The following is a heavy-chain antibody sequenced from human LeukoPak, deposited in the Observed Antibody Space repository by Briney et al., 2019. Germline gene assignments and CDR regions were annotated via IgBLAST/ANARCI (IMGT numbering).Heavy chain of an antibody. J-gene: IGHJ4*02. V-gene: IGHV4-59*01. D-gene: IGHD5-18*01. Sequence: SVTLPLTCTVSGGSISSYYWSWIRQPPGKGLEWIGYIYYSGSTNYNPSLKSRVTISVDTSKNQFSLKLSSVTAADTAVYYCARRNVDTAMGDFDYWGQGTLVTVSS. CDR2: IYYSGST. CDR1: GGSISSYY. CDR3: ARRNVDTAMGDFDY.